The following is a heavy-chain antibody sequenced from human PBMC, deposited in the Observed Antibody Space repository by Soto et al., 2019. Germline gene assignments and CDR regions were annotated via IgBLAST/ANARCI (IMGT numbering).Heavy chain of an antibody. Sequence: GGSLRLSCAASGFTFSSYGMHWVRQAPGKGLEWVAVISYDGSNKYYADSVKGRFTISRDNSKNTLYLQMNSLRAEDTAVYYCAKDSNSYGAEWALGFDYWGQGTLVTVPQ. D-gene: IGHD5-18*01. CDR2: ISYDGSNK. V-gene: IGHV3-30*18. J-gene: IGHJ4*02. CDR1: GFTFSSYG. CDR3: AKDSNSYGAEWALGFDY.